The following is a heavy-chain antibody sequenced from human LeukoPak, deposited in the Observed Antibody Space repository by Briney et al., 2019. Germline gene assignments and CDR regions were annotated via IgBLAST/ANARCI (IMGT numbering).Heavy chain of an antibody. D-gene: IGHD3-16*02. CDR2: IIPIFGTA. J-gene: IGHJ4*02. CDR1: GGTFSSYA. V-gene: IGHV1-69*01. CDR3: ARGLSPHYDYVWGSYRPYFDY. Sequence: SVKVSCKASGGTFSSYAISWVRQAPGQGLEWMGGIIPIFGTANYAQKFQGRVTITADESTSTAHMELSSLRSEDTAVYYCARGLSPHYDYVWGSYRPYFDYWGQGTLVTVSS.